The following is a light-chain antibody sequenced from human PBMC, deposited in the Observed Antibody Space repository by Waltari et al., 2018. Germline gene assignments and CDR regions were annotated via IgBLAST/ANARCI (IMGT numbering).Light chain of an antibody. CDR2: GTS. CDR3: HQYGSSPPT. CDR1: KRVSGNF. Sequence: EIVLTQSPGSLSLPPGERATLPCWPSKRVSGNFLAGYQQKPGQSPRLLIYGTSNRATGIPDRVSGSGSGTDVALTISRLEPGDSALFYCHQYGSSPPTFGQGTKLEIK. V-gene: IGKV3-20*01. J-gene: IGKJ1*01.